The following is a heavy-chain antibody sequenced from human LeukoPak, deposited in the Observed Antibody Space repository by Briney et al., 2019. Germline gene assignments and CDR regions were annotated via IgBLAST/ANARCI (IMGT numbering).Heavy chain of an antibody. Sequence: GASVKVSCKASGYTFTGYYMHWVRQAPGQGLEWMGWINPNSGGTNYAQKFQGRVTMTRDTSISTAYMELSRLRSDDTAVYYCARAGYSSSWFPDYYGMDVWAKGPRSPSP. J-gene: IGHJ6*02. CDR2: INPNSGGT. V-gene: IGHV1-2*02. CDR1: GYTFTGYY. D-gene: IGHD6-13*01. CDR3: ARAGYSSSWFPDYYGMDV.